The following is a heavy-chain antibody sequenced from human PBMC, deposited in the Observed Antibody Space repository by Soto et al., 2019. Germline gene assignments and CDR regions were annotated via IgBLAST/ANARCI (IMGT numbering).Heavy chain of an antibody. V-gene: IGHV4-4*07. CDR2: IYTSGST. Sequence: QVQLQESGPGLVKPSETLSLTCTVSGGSISSYYWSWIRQPAGKGLEWIGRIYTSGSTNYNPSLKSRVTMSVDTSKNQFSLKLSSVTAADTAVYYCARDRQGYYYGSGSYYMFDPWGQGTLVTVSS. J-gene: IGHJ5*02. CDR3: ARDRQGYYYGSGSYYMFDP. CDR1: GGSISSYY. D-gene: IGHD3-10*01.